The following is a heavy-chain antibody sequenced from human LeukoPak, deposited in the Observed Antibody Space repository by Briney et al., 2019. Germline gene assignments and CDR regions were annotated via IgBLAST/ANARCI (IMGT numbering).Heavy chain of an antibody. J-gene: IGHJ4*02. CDR2: INSDGSSI. Sequence: PGGSLRLSCAASGFTFSSHWIHWVRQAPGKGLVWVSRINSDGSSISYADSVKGRFTVSRDNAKNTVYLQMNRLRGEDTAVYYCARGDENYYGSGTYSPYDYWGQGTLVTVSS. CDR3: ARGDENYYGSGTYSPYDY. V-gene: IGHV3-74*01. CDR1: GFTFSSHW. D-gene: IGHD3-10*01.